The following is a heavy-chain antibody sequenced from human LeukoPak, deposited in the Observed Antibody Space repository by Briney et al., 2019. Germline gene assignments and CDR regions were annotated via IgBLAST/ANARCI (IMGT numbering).Heavy chain of an antibody. CDR3: ARDIFNGYYYYWFDP. J-gene: IGHJ5*02. CDR1: GGSISSSSYF. D-gene: IGHD3-22*01. Sequence: PSETLSLTCTVSGGSISSSSYFWGWIRQPPGQGLEWIGSIYYSGSTYYNPSLKSRVTISVDTSKNQFSLKLSSVTAADTAVYYCARDIFNGYYYYWFDPWGQGTLVTVSS. CDR2: IYYSGST. V-gene: IGHV4-39*07.